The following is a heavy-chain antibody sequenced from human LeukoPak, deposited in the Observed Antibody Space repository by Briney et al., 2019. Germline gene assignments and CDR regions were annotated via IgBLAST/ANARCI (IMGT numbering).Heavy chain of an antibody. Sequence: SETLSLTCTVSGGSISSYYWSWIRQPPGKRLEWIGYIYTSGSTNYNPSLKSRVTISVDTSKNQFSPKLSSVTAADTAVYYCARRYSSSWGWFDPWGQGTLVTVSS. CDR1: GGSISSYY. V-gene: IGHV4-4*09. CDR2: IYTSGST. D-gene: IGHD6-6*01. J-gene: IGHJ5*02. CDR3: ARRYSSSWGWFDP.